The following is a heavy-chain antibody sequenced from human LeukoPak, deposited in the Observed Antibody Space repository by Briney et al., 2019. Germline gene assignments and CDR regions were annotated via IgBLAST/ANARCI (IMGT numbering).Heavy chain of an antibody. CDR1: A. CDR2: IIPILAIP. D-gene: IGHD1-7*01. Sequence: AXSWVRXAPGQGLEWIGRIIPILAIPNYAQKFQGTVTLPAHKSTSTAYMELSSLRSEDTAVYYCAREGGTTTWFAPWGQGTLVTVSS. V-gene: IGHV1-69*04. CDR3: AREGGTTTWFAP. J-gene: IGHJ5*02.